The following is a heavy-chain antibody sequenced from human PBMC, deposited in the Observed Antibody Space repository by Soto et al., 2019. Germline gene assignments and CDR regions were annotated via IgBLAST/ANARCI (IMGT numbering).Heavy chain of an antibody. J-gene: IGHJ4*02. CDR2: FDPEEGET. D-gene: IGHD3-10*01. Sequence: CKDCGDTLTYKSRHWVRHPNGKGLEWMGGFDPEEGETKYAQKFQGRVTMTEDTSTDTADMELSSLRSEDTAVHYFLRGADDSIWYEQSDFDSWGQ. CDR3: LRGADDSIWYEQSDFDS. CDR1: GDTLTYKS. V-gene: IGHV1-24*01.